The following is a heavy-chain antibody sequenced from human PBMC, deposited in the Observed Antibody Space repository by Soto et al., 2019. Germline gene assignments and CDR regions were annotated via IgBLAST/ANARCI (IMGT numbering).Heavy chain of an antibody. Sequence: PSETLSLTCTVSGGSISSYYWSWIRQPPGKGLEWIGYIYYSGSTNYNPSLKSRVTISVDTSKNQFSLKLSSVTAADTAVYYCARSNSSWYLTYWGQGTLVTVSS. D-gene: IGHD6-13*01. CDR3: ARSNSSWYLTY. CDR1: GGSISSYY. J-gene: IGHJ4*02. V-gene: IGHV4-59*01. CDR2: IYYSGST.